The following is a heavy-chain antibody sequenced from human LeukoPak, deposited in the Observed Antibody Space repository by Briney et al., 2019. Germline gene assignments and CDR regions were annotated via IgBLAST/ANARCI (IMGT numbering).Heavy chain of an antibody. J-gene: IGHJ4*02. V-gene: IGHV3-23*01. CDR3: AREATTGLIDY. D-gene: IGHD1-26*01. Sequence: GGSLRLSCAASGFTFSSYTMSWVRQAPGKGLEWVSTITTSDGNTYHADSVKGRFTVSRDNSKNTLFLQMNSLRAEDTAVYYCAREATTGLIDYWGQGTLVTVSS. CDR2: ITTSDGNT. CDR1: GFTFSSYT.